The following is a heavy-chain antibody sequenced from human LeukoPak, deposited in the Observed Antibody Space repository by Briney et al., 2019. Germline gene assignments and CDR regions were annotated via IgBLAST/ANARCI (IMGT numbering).Heavy chain of an antibody. D-gene: IGHD3-9*01. CDR1: GGTFSSYA. Sequence: SVKVSCKASGGTFSSYAISWVRQAPGQGLEWMGGIIPIFGTANYAQKFQGRVTITTDESTSTAHMELSSLRSEDTAVYYCARAGPVLRYFDWLQKGYYYYYMDVWGKGTTVTVSS. CDR3: ARAGPVLRYFDWLQKGYYYYYMDV. V-gene: IGHV1-69*05. J-gene: IGHJ6*03. CDR2: IIPIFGTA.